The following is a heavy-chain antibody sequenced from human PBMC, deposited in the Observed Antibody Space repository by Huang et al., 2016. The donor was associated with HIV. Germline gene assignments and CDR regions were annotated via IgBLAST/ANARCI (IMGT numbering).Heavy chain of an antibody. D-gene: IGHD3-3*01. Sequence: QVQLVQSGSELKKPGASVKVSCKASGYTFTSYAMNWVRQAPGQGLEWMGWINTNTGNPTYAQGLTGRFVFSLDTSVSTAYLQISSLKAEDTAVYYCAREHRAAYDFWSGYQYYFDYWGQGTLVTVSS. CDR1: GYTFTSYA. CDR2: INTNTGNP. V-gene: IGHV7-4-1*02. J-gene: IGHJ4*02. CDR3: AREHRAAYDFWSGYQYYFDY.